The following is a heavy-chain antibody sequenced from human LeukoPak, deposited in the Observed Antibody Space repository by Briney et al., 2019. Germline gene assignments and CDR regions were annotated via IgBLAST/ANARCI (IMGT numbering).Heavy chain of an antibody. CDR3: ARDLRHPVGGTSY. V-gene: IGHV3-21*01. CDR2: ISPSSNYI. J-gene: IGHJ4*02. Sequence: GGSLRFSCAASGFTFSSYSMNWVRQAPGTGQEWVSSISPSSNYIYYADSVKGRFTISRDNAKTSLYLQMNSLRAEDTAVYYCARDLRHPVGGTSYWGQGTLVTVSS. CDR1: GFTFSSYS. D-gene: IGHD4-23*01.